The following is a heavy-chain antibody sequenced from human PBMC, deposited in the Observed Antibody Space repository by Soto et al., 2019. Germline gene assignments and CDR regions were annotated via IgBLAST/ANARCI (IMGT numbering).Heavy chain of an antibody. J-gene: IGHJ4*02. V-gene: IGHV3-53*02. CDR2: IHTGGKT. Sequence: QLVESGGGLIQPGGSLRLSCAASGFTVTRNYMTWVRLTPGKGLECVSTIHTGGKTYYTDSVKGRFTVSRDESKNTLHLQMNTLRVEDTAVYYCATGGSKRDRGAIVEVFHLEFWGRGTVVTVSS. CDR3: ATGGSKRDRGAIVEVFHLEF. CDR1: GFTVTRNY. D-gene: IGHD3-10*01.